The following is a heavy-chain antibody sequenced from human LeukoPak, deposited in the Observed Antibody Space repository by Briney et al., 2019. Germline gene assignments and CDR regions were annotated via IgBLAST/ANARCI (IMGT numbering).Heavy chain of an antibody. CDR2: IYYSGST. Sequence: PSETLSLTCAVSGGSISSGGYSWSWIRQPPGKGLEWIGYIYYSGSTYYNPSLKSRVTISVDTSKNQFSLKLSSVTTADTAVYYCASTTNDAFDIWGQGTMVTVSS. CDR3: ASTTNDAFDI. D-gene: IGHD1-26*01. V-gene: IGHV4-30-4*07. CDR1: GGSISSGGYS. J-gene: IGHJ3*02.